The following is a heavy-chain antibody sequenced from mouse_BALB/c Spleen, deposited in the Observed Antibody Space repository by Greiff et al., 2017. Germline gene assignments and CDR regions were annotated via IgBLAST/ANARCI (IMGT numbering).Heavy chain of an antibody. Sequence: VKVVESGPGLVAPSQSLSITCTVSGFSLTSYGVHWVRQPPGKGLEWLGVIWAGGSTNYNSALMSRLSISKDNSKSQVFLKMNSLQTDDTAMYYCARDRSSPAWFAYWGQGTLVTVSA. CDR1: GFSLTSYG. CDR3: ARDRSSPAWFAY. J-gene: IGHJ3*01. D-gene: IGHD1-1*01. V-gene: IGHV2-9*02. CDR2: IWAGGST.